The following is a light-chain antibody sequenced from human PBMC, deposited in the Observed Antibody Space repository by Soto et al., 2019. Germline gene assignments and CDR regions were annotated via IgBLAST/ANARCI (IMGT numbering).Light chain of an antibody. CDR1: SSNIGSNT. Sequence: QSVLTQPPSASGTPGQRVTISCSGSSSNIGSNTVNWYQQLPGTAPKLLIYSYNQRPSGVPDRFSDSKSGTSASLAISGLQSEDEADYYCAAWDVSLNGYVFGTGTKLTVL. J-gene: IGLJ1*01. V-gene: IGLV1-44*01. CDR3: AAWDVSLNGYV. CDR2: SYN.